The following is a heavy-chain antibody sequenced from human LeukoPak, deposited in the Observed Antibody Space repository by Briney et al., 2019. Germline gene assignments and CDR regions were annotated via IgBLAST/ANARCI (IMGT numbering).Heavy chain of an antibody. CDR2: ISWNSGSI. D-gene: IGHD6-13*01. CDR3: ACSSSWYGHAIGQDDAFDI. CDR1: GFTFDDYA. J-gene: IGHJ3*02. Sequence: GGSLRLSCAASGFTFDDYAMHWVRQAPGKGLEWVSGISWNSGSIGYADSVKGRFTISRDNAKNSLYLQMNSLRAEDTAVYYCACSSSWYGHAIGQDDAFDIWGQGTMVTVSS. V-gene: IGHV3-9*01.